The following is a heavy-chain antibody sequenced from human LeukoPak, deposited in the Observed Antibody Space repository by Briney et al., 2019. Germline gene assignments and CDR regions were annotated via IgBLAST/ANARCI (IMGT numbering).Heavy chain of an antibody. Sequence: GGSLRLSCAVSGFTLSDYWMHWVRQGPGKGLVWVSRINSDGSSISYADSVRGRFSISRDNAKNTLYLQMNSLRAEDTAVYYCARDSVIYGYWGQGTLVTVSS. V-gene: IGHV3-74*01. CDR2: INSDGSSI. CDR3: ARDSVIYGY. D-gene: IGHD3/OR15-3a*01. CDR1: GFTLSDYW. J-gene: IGHJ4*02.